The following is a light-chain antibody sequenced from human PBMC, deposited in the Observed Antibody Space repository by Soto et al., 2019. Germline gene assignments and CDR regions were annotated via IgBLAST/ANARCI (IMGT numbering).Light chain of an antibody. CDR1: SSDVGSYNL. J-gene: IGLJ2*01. Sequence: QSALTQPASVSLSPGQSITIACTGTSSDVGSYNLVSWYQQHPGKAPKLMIYEGSKRPSGVSNRFSGSKSGNTASLTISGLQAEDEADYYCCSYAGSRRVFGGGTKLTVL. CDR2: EGS. CDR3: CSYAGSRRV. V-gene: IGLV2-23*01.